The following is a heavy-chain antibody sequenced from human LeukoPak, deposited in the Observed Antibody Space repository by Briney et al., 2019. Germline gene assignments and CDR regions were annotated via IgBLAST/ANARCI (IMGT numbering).Heavy chain of an antibody. CDR2: IRSKVYGGTT. Sequence: GGSLRLSCTASGFTFDDYSMGWVRQAPGKGLEWVGFIRSKVYGGTTEYAASVKGRFTISRDDSKSIAYLQMNSLKTEDTAVYYCTRWVLLRDAFDIWGQGTMVTVSS. CDR3: TRWVLLRDAFDI. CDR1: GFTFDDYS. D-gene: IGHD1-26*01. V-gene: IGHV3-49*04. J-gene: IGHJ3*02.